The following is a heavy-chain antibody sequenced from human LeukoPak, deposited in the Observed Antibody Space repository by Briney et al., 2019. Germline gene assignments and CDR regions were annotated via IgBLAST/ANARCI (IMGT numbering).Heavy chain of an antibody. J-gene: IGHJ5*02. CDR1: GYTFTSYD. V-gene: IGHV1-8*01. CDR3: ARKRTAMAKQNWFDP. D-gene: IGHD5-18*01. CDR2: MNPNSGNT. Sequence: ASVKVSCKASGYTFTSYDINWVRQATGQGLEWMGWMNPNSGNTGYAQKFRGRVTMTRNTSISTAYMELSSLRSEDTAVYYCARKRTAMAKQNWFDPWGQGTLVTVSS.